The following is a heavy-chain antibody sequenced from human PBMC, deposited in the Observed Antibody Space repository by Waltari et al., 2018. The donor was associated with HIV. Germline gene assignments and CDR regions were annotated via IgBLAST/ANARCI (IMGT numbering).Heavy chain of an antibody. J-gene: IGHJ3*02. CDR3: ASRDPRWYHAFDI. Sequence: QAPLQESGPGLVKPSGTLSLTCAVSGCSISRRNWCSCVSRPPGKGLEWIGELYHSGSTHYNPSLKSQVTISVDKSKNQFSLKLSSVTAADTAVYYCASRDPRWYHAFDIWGQETMVTVSS. V-gene: IGHV4-4*02. CDR2: LYHSGST. CDR1: GCSISRRNW. D-gene: IGHD6-13*01.